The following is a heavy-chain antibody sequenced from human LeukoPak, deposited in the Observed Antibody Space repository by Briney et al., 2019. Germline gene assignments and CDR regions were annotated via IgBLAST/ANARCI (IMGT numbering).Heavy chain of an antibody. D-gene: IGHD2-21*01. CDR3: AREKFRDY. J-gene: IGHJ4*02. CDR2: ISSSSSTI. Sequence: GGSLRLSCAASGFTFSSYSMNWVRQAPGKGLEWVSYISSSSSTIYYADSVKGRFTISRDNAKNSLYLQMNSLRAEDTAVYYCAREKFRDYWGQGTLVTVSS. V-gene: IGHV3-48*04. CDR1: GFTFSSYS.